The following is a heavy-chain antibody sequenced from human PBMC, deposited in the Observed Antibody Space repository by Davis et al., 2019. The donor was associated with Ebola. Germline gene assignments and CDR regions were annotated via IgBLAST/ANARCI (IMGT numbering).Heavy chain of an antibody. V-gene: IGHV3-48*02. J-gene: IGHJ4*02. CDR1: GFTFSSYS. D-gene: IGHD5-24*01. CDR3: ARVGARWLQLQGYFDY. Sequence: PGGSLRLSCAASGFTFSSYSMNWVRQAPGKGLEWVSYISSSSSTIYYADSVKGRFTISRDNAKNSLYLQMNSLRDEDTAVYYCARVGARWLQLQGYFDYWGQGTLVTVSS. CDR2: ISSSSSTI.